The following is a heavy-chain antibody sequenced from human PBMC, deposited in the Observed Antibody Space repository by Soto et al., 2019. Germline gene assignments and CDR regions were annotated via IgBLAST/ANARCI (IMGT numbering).Heavy chain of an antibody. CDR2: IWYDGSNK. D-gene: IGHD6-6*01. V-gene: IGHV3-33*01. J-gene: IGHJ6*02. CDR1: GFTFSSYG. CDR3: ARDPGIKLFDYYYYGMDV. Sequence: GGSLRLSCAASGFTFSSYGMHWVRQAPGKGLEWVAVIWYDGSNKYYADSVKGRFTISRDNSKNTLYLQMNSLRAEDTAVYYCARDPGIKLFDYYYYGMDVWGQGTTVTVSS.